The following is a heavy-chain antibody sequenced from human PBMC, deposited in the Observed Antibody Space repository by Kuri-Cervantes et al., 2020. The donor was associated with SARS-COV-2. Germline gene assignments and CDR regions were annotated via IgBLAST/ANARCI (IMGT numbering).Heavy chain of an antibody. J-gene: IGHJ6*02. CDR2: ISSSSSYT. V-gene: IGHV3-11*06. CDR3: ARDVVDIYDFWSGYYTGYYYYGMDV. CDR1: GFTFSDYY. D-gene: IGHD3-3*01. Sequence: GGSLRLSCAASGFTFSDYYMSWIRQAPGKGLEWVSYISSSSSYTNYADSVKGQFTISRDNAKNSLYPQMNSLRAEDTAVYYCARDVVDIYDFWSGYYTGYYYYGMDVWGQGTTVTVSS.